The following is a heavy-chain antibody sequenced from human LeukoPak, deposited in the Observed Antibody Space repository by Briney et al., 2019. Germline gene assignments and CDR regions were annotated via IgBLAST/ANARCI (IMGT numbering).Heavy chain of an antibody. CDR2: ISAYNGNT. V-gene: IGHV1-18*01. Sequence: ASVKVSCKASGGTFSSYAISWVRQAPGQGLEWMGWISAYNGNTNYAQKLQGRVTMTTDTSASTAYMELRSLRSDDPAVYYCARDEGLGATYVDYWGQGTLVTVSS. CDR3: ARDEGLGATYVDY. J-gene: IGHJ4*02. CDR1: GGTFSSYA. D-gene: IGHD1-26*01.